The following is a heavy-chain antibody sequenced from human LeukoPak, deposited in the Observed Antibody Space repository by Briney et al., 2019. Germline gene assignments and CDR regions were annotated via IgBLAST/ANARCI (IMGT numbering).Heavy chain of an antibody. Sequence: GGSLRLSCAASGFTFSTNGMSWVRQAPGKGLEWVSCISGSSDSTFYADSVKGRFTISRDNPKNTLYLQMNSLRAEDTAVYYCAKDFAPTAWGQGTLVTVSS. CDR2: ISGSSDST. CDR1: GFTFSTNG. V-gene: IGHV3-23*01. J-gene: IGHJ5*02. CDR3: AKDFAPTA.